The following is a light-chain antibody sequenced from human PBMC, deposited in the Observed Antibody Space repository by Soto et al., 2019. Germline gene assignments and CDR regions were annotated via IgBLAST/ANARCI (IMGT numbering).Light chain of an antibody. CDR1: QSISSY. V-gene: IGKV1-39*01. CDR2: AAS. J-gene: IGKJ1*01. Sequence: DIPMTQSPSSLSASVGDRVTITCRASQSISSYLNWYQQKPGKAPKRLIYAASSLQSGVPSRFSGSGSGTDFTLTISSLQPEDFATYYCQQSYSTPWTFGQGTKVEIK. CDR3: QQSYSTPWT.